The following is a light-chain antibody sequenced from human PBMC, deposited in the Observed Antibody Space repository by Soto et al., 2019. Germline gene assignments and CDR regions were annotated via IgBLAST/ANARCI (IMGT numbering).Light chain of an antibody. CDR3: AAWDDSLRAVV. V-gene: IGLV1-44*01. CDR2: RNH. J-gene: IGLJ2*01. CDR1: RSNIGTYT. Sequence: QSVLTQSPSASGTPGQRVTISCSGSRSNIGTYTVNWYQQLPGTAPTLLIFRNHQLPSGVPDRFSGSKSGTSASLAISGPQSEDESDYYCAAWDDSLRAVVFGGGTQLTVL.